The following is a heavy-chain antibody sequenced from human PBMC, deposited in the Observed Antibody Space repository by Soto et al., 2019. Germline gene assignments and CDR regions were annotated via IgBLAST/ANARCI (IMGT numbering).Heavy chain of an antibody. CDR1: GFTFSSYS. Sequence: GGSLRLSCAASGFTFSSYSMNWVRQAPGKGLEWVSYISSSSSTIYYAAAVKGRFTISRDNAKNSLYLQMNSLRAEDTAVYYCARDPEYSGYDSKQYYFDYWGQGTLVTVSS. J-gene: IGHJ4*02. V-gene: IGHV3-48*01. CDR3: ARDPEYSGYDSKQYYFDY. D-gene: IGHD5-12*01. CDR2: ISSSSSTI.